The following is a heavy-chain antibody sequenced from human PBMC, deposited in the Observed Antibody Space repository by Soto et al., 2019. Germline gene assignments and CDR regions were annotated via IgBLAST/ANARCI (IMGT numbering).Heavy chain of an antibody. CDR1: GGSISSYY. Sequence: SETLSLTCTVSGGSISSYYWSWIRQPPGKGLEWIGYIYYSRSTNYNPSLKSRVTISVDTSKNQFSLKLSSVTAADTAVYYCAILQYQLPTSYNWFDPWGQGTLVTVSS. D-gene: IGHD2-2*01. V-gene: IGHV4-59*08. CDR3: AILQYQLPTSYNWFDP. CDR2: IYYSRST. J-gene: IGHJ5*02.